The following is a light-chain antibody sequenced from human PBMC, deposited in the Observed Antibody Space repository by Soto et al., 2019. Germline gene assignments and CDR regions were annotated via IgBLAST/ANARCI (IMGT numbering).Light chain of an antibody. Sequence: QSVLTQPASVSVSPGQAITISCTGTSSDVGGYTYVSWYQQHPGKAPKLIIYDVSNRPSGVSNRFSGSKSGNTASLTISGLQAEDEADYYCSSYTSSSTLYVFGTGTKVTVL. CDR1: SSDVGGYTY. CDR2: DVS. V-gene: IGLV2-14*01. J-gene: IGLJ1*01. CDR3: SSYTSSSTLYV.